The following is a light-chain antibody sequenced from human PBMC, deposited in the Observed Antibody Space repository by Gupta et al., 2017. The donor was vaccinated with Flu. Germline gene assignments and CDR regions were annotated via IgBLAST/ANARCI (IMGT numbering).Light chain of an antibody. V-gene: IGKV1-39*01. CDR3: QQSYSAPGT. Sequence: DIQMTQSPSFLSASVGDRVTITCRASQSISNNLNWYQQKPGEAPKLLIYAASTLQTGAPPRFSGSRSGTDFTITISSLQPEDSATYYCQQSYSAPGTFGQGTRLEI. J-gene: IGKJ2*02. CDR2: AAS. CDR1: QSISNN.